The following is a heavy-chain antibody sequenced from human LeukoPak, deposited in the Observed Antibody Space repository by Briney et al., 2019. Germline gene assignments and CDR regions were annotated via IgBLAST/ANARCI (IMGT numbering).Heavy chain of an antibody. Sequence: GASVKVSCKASGGTFSSYAISWVRQAPGQGLEWMGGIIPIFGTVNYAQKFQGRVTITADKSPSTAYMELSSLRSGDTAVYYCARSLFRFLEWFYRSYYYYMDVWGQGTMVTVSS. J-gene: IGHJ6*03. CDR1: GGTFSSYA. CDR3: ARSLFRFLEWFYRSYYYYMDV. CDR2: IIPIFGTV. D-gene: IGHD3-3*01. V-gene: IGHV1-69*06.